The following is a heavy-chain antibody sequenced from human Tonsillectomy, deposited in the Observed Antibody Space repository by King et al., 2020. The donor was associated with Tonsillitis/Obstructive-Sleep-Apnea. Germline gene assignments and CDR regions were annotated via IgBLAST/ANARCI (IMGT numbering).Heavy chain of an antibody. CDR2: INHSGST. J-gene: IGHJ5*02. Sequence: VQLQQWGAGLLKPSETLSLTCAVYGGSFSGYYWSWIRQPPGKGLEWIGEINHSGSTNYNPSLKSRVTISVDTPKNQFSLKLSSVTAADTAVYYCARVRVKRLHRTTIFPFDPWGQGTLVTVSS. CDR3: ARVRVKRLHRTTIFPFDP. V-gene: IGHV4-34*01. CDR1: GGSFSGYY. D-gene: IGHD3-3*01.